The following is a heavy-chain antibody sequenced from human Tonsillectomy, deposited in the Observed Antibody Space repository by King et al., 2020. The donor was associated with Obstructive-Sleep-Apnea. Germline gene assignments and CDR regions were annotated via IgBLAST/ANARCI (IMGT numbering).Heavy chain of an antibody. V-gene: IGHV3-7*03. CDR2: IKQDGGVK. Sequence: VQLVESGGGLVQPGGSLRLSCAASGFTFSSYWMTWVRQAPGKGLEWVADIKQDGGVKYYVDSVKGRFTISRDNAKNSLYLQMNSLRAEDTAVYYCARETTPDYGDLIDYWGQGTLVTVSS. D-gene: IGHD4-17*01. CDR3: ARETTPDYGDLIDY. CDR1: GFTFSSYW. J-gene: IGHJ4*02.